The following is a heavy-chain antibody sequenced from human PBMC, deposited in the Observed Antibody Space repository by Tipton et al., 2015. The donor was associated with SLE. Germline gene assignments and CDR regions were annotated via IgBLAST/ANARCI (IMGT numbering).Heavy chain of an antibody. V-gene: IGHV4-59*02. CDR1: GGSVTSYY. CDR2: VFYSGST. D-gene: IGHD3-9*01. J-gene: IGHJ4*02. CDR3: ARAPRLVRSREFDY. Sequence: TLSLTCTVSGGSVTSYYWSWIRQPPGKGLEWIGYVFYSGSTNYSPSLQRRVTMSLHTSKNQFSRKLSTVTAADTAVYYCARAPRLVRSREFDYWGQGPLVTVSS.